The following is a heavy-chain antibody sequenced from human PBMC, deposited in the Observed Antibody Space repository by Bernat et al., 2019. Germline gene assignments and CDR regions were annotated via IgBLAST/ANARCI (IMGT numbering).Heavy chain of an antibody. Sequence: EVQLVESGGGLVQPGGSLRLSCAASGFTFSSYSMNWVRQAPGKGLEWVSYISSRSSTLFDADSEKGRFTSSRDNAKKSLYLQMISLRAEDTAVYYCARDRSSDYDPHFDYWGQGTLVTVSS. CDR2: ISSRSSTL. CDR3: ARDRSSDYDPHFDY. J-gene: IGHJ4*02. D-gene: IGHD3-22*01. V-gene: IGHV3-48*01. CDR1: GFTFSSYS.